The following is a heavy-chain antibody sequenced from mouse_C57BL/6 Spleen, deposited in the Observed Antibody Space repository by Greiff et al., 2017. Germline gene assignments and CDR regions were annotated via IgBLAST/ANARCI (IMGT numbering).Heavy chain of an antibody. D-gene: IGHD4-1*01. Sequence: EVNVVESGEGLVKPGGSLKLSCAASGFTFSSYAMSWVRQTPEKRLEWVAYISSGGDYIYYADTVKGRFTISRDNARNTLYLQMSSLKSEDTAMYYCTREGLTGPYFDYWGQGTTLTVSS. V-gene: IGHV5-9-1*02. CDR1: GFTFSSYA. CDR3: TREGLTGPYFDY. J-gene: IGHJ2*01. CDR2: ISSGGDYI.